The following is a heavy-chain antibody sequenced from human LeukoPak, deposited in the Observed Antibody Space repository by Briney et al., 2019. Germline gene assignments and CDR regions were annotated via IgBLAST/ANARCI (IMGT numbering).Heavy chain of an antibody. CDR3: ARGGIYGDYAVVKFDY. D-gene: IGHD4-17*01. Sequence: SETLSLTCAVYGGSFSGYYWGWIRQPPGKGLEWIGEINHSGSTNYNPSLKSRVTISVDTSKNQFSLKLSSVTAADTAVYYCARGGIYGDYAVVKFDYWGQGTLVTVSS. V-gene: IGHV4-34*01. CDR2: INHSGST. CDR1: GGSFSGYY. J-gene: IGHJ4*02.